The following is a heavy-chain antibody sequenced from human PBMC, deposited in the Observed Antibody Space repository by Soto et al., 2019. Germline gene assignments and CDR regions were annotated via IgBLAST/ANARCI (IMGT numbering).Heavy chain of an antibody. D-gene: IGHD3-22*01. CDR3: ARGRYYDSSGYSKYYFGY. CDR2: IYHSGST. V-gene: IGHV4-30-2*01. CDR1: GCSISSGGYS. Sequence: QLQLQESGSGLVKPSQTLSLTCAVSGCSISSGGYSWNWIRQPPMKGLEWFGYIYHSGSTYYNPSLKSRVTLSVDKFKHRFSLEPSSVTAADTAVYSCARGRYYDSSGYSKYYFGYWGQGTMVTVSA. J-gene: IGHJ4*02.